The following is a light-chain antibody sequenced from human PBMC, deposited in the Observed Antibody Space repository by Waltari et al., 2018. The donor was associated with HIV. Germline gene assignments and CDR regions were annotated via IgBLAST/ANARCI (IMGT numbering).Light chain of an antibody. CDR2: DAI. V-gene: IGKV3-11*01. CDR1: ESVCKF. J-gene: IGKJ5*01. Sequence: EIVLTQSPATLSLSPGERAKLSCRASESVCKFVAWYQQKPGQVPRLLIYDAITRAAGIPARFSGSGSGTDFSLTISSLEPEDFAVYYCQQRDSWPRGITFGQGTRLEIK. CDR3: QQRDSWPRGIT.